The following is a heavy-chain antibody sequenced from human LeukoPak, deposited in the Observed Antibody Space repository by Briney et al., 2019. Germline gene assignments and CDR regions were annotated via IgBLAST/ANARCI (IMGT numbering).Heavy chain of an antibody. CDR1: GYTFNSYY. CDR3: ARHAAGTRIFGY. V-gene: IGHV1-46*02. D-gene: IGHD6-19*01. Sequence: ASVKVSCKASGYTFNSYYMHWVRLAPGQGLEWMGIINPSGDFTSYAQKFQGGVTMTKDTSTSTVYMELSSLRSEDTAVYYCARHAAGTRIFGYWGQGTLDTVSS. CDR2: INPSGDFT. J-gene: IGHJ4*02.